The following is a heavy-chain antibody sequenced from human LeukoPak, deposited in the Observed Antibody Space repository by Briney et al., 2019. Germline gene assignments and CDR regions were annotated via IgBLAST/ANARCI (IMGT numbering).Heavy chain of an antibody. J-gene: IGHJ4*02. V-gene: IGHV4-39*01. D-gene: IGHD1-20*01. Sequence: SSETLSLTCTVSGGSISSSSYYWGWIRQPPGKGLEWIGSIYYSGSTYYNPSLKSRVTISVDTSKNQFSLKLSSVTAADTAVYYCARRGITGTTLFDYWGQGTLVTVSS. CDR3: ARRGITGTTLFDY. CDR1: GGSISSSSYY. CDR2: IYYSGST.